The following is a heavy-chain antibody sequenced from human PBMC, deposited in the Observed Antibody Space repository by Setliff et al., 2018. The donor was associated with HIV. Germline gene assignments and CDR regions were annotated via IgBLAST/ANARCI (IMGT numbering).Heavy chain of an antibody. Sequence: ASVKVSCKASGYSFTAYHMHWVRQAPGQGLEWMGWINPNSGGTNYAQKFQGRVTMTRDTSIITAYMELSSLTSADTAVYFCARDTVKATFSDYWGQGTLVTVSS. CDR3: ARDTVKATFSDY. D-gene: IGHD4-17*01. V-gene: IGHV1-2*02. CDR2: INPNSGGT. J-gene: IGHJ4*02. CDR1: GYSFTAYH.